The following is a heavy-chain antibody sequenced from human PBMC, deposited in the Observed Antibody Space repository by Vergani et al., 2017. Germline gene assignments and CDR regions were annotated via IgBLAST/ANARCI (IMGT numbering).Heavy chain of an antibody. D-gene: IGHD3-10*01. CDR3: ARSYSGSYYRPSRYYFDY. V-gene: IGHV1-69*13. Sequence: QVQLVQSGAEVKKPGASVKVSCRASGYTFTNYALNWVRQAPGQGLEWMGRIIPIFGTANYAQKFQGRVTITADESTSTAYMELSSLRSEDTAVYYCARSYSGSYYRPSRYYFDYWGQGTLVTVSS. J-gene: IGHJ4*02. CDR1: GYTFTNYA. CDR2: IIPIFGTA.